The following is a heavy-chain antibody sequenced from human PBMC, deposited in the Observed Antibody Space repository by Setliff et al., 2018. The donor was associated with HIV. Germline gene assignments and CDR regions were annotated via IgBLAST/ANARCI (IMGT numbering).Heavy chain of an antibody. CDR2: MNPNSGNT. CDR3: ASSWSRVPYYGMDV. V-gene: IGHV1-8*02. Sequence: ASVKVSCKASGYTFTSYALHWVRQAPGQGPAWMGWMNPNSGNTGYAPKLQGRVTMTRNTSISTAYMELSSLRSDDTAVYYCASSWSRVPYYGMDVWGQGTTVTVSS. J-gene: IGHJ6*02. CDR1: GYTFTSYA. D-gene: IGHD6-13*01.